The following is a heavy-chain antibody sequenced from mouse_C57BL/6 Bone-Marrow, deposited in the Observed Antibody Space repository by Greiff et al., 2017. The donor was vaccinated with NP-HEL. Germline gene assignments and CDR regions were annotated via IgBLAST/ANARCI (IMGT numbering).Heavy chain of an antibody. Sequence: VKLQESGAELARPGASVTLSCKASGYTFTSYGISWVKQRTGQGLEWIGEIYPRSGNTYYNEKFKGKATLTADKSSSTAYMELRSLTSEDSAVYFCARPYSNYLSWFAYWGQGTLVTVSA. CDR1: GYTFTSYG. CDR3: ARPYSNYLSWFAY. CDR2: IYPRSGNT. V-gene: IGHV1-81*01. J-gene: IGHJ3*01. D-gene: IGHD2-5*01.